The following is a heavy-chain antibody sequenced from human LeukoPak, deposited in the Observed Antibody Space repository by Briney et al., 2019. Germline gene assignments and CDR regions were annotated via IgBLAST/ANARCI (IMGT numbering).Heavy chain of an antibody. D-gene: IGHD1-1*01. J-gene: IGHJ4*02. V-gene: IGHV3-21*01. CDR2: ISSRSGHT. Sequence: GGSLRLSCAASGFTFSSYSMNWVRQAPGKGLEWVSSISSRSGHTFYADSVRGRFTISRDTTKNSLYLRMNSLRAVDTAVYYCARELDGIQDLDYWGQGTLVTVSS. CDR3: ARELDGIQDLDY. CDR1: GFTFSSYS.